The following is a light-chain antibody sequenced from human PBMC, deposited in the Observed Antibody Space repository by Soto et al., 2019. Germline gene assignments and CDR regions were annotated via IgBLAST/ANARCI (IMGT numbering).Light chain of an antibody. J-gene: IGKJ1*01. Sequence: DIQMTQSPSSLSASVGDRVTITCRASQSISSYLNWYQQKPGQAPKRLIYAASSLQSGVPSRFSGSGSETDFTLNISRLEPEDVGTYYCQQSYRTPCTFGQGTKVEIK. CDR1: QSISSY. CDR2: AAS. CDR3: QQSYRTPCT. V-gene: IGKV1-39*01.